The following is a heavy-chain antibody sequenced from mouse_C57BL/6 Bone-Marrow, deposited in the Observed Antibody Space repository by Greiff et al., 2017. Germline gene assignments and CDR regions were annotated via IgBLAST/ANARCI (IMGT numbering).Heavy chain of an antibody. CDR2: ISYDGSN. CDR3: ARGYPYYAMDY. CDR1: GYSITSGYY. V-gene: IGHV3-6*01. Sequence: EVQLVESGPGLVKPSQSLSLTCSVTGYSITSGYYWNWIRQFPGNKLEWMGYISYDGSNNYNPSLKNRISITRDTSKNQFFLKLNSVTTEDTATXYCARGYPYYAMDYWGQGTSVTVSS. J-gene: IGHJ4*01.